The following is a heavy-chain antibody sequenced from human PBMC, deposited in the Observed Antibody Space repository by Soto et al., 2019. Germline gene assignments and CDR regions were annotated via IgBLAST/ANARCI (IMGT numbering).Heavy chain of an antibody. CDR2: ISYDGSYE. D-gene: IGHD3-10*01. CDR1: GFTFSSYG. CDR3: AKGRVTIVKSSAFDI. V-gene: IGHV3-30*18. J-gene: IGHJ3*02. Sequence: QVQLVESGGGVVQPGRSLRLSCAASGFTFSSYGMHWVRQAPGKGLERVAVISYDGSYEYYADSVKGRFTISRDNSKNTLYLQMNSLRAEDTAVYYCAKGRVTIVKSSAFDIWGQGTMVTASS.